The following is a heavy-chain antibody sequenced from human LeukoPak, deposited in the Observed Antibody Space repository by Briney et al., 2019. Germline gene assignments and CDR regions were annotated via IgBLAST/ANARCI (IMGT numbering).Heavy chain of an antibody. J-gene: IGHJ4*02. Sequence: GGSLRLSCAASGFTFSSYSMNWVRQAPGKGLEWVSYISASSNIIYYADSVKGRFTISRDDAKNSLYLQMNSLRAEDTAVYYCAKGLSAKDLTTYYYDSSGYYYPGDWGQGTLVTVSS. CDR3: AKGLSAKDLTTYYYDSSGYYYPGD. V-gene: IGHV3-48*01. CDR1: GFTFSSYS. CDR2: ISASSNII. D-gene: IGHD3-22*01.